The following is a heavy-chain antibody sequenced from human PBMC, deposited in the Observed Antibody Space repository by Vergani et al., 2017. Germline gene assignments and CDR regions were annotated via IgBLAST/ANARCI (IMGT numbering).Heavy chain of an antibody. J-gene: IGHJ4*02. CDR1: GFSFSSYS. V-gene: IGHV3-21*02. Sequence: EVQLVESGGGLVKPGGSLRLSCAASGFSFSSYSMNWVRQAPGKGLEWVAAISGSSSYVFYRDSVEGRFTITRDNAKKSVYLQMNSLRAEDTAMYFCARGCLYCTHIRCSPPSYWGQGTQVSVSS. D-gene: IGHD2-8*01. CDR2: ISGSSSYV. CDR3: ARGCLYCTHIRCSPPSY.